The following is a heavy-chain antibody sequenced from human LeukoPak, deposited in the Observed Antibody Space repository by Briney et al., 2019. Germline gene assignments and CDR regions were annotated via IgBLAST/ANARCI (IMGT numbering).Heavy chain of an antibody. CDR2: IRYDGSNK. J-gene: IGHJ4*02. Sequence: PGGTQRLSCAASGFSFSNYGMNWVRQAPGKGLEWVAFIRYDGSNKYYADSVKGRFTISRDNSKNTLYLQMNSLRAEDTAVYYCAKDLLYYYDSSGYFPGDYWGQGTLVTVSS. V-gene: IGHV3-30*02. CDR3: AKDLLYYYDSSGYFPGDY. D-gene: IGHD3-22*01. CDR1: GFSFSNYG.